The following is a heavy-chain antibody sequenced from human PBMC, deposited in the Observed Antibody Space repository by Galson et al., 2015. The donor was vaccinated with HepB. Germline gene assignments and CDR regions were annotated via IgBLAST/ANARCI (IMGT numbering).Heavy chain of an antibody. CDR1: GFTFSGSA. D-gene: IGHD1-26*01. Sequence: SLRLSCAASGFTFSGSAMHWVRQASGKGLEWVGRIRSKANSYATAYAASVKGRFTISRDDSKNTAYLQMNSLKTEDTAVYYCTRPRSNKYSGSYSVALDFDYWGQGTLVTVSS. J-gene: IGHJ4*02. CDR3: TRPRSNKYSGSYSVALDFDY. CDR2: IRSKANSYAT. V-gene: IGHV3-73*01.